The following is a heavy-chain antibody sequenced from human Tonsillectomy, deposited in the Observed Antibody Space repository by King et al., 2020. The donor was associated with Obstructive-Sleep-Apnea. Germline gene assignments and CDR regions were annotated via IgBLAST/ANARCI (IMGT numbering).Heavy chain of an antibody. V-gene: IGHV3-30*04. CDR3: ARDPSGYDGGDSYGLDV. J-gene: IGHJ6*02. Sequence: VQLVESGGGVVQPGRSLRLSCAASGFTFSSYAMHWVRQAPGKGLQWMALISYDGSKRYYADSVKGRFTISRDNSKNTLYLQMNSLRGEDTAVYYCARDPSGYDGGDSYGLDVWGQGTTVTVSS. CDR2: ISYDGSKR. CDR1: GFTFSSYA. D-gene: IGHD5-12*01.